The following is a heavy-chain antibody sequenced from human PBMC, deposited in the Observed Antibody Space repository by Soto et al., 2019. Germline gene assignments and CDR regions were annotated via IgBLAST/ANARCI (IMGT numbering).Heavy chain of an antibody. Sequence: ASVKVSCKASGFTFTSSAVQWVRQARGQRLEWMGWLNPKSGNTGYAQNLQGRVTMTRDTSISTAYMELRSLRSEDTALYYCARVTAGSSDFDYWGQGTLVTVSS. J-gene: IGHJ4*02. CDR1: GFTFTSSA. D-gene: IGHD6-6*01. CDR2: LNPKSGNT. CDR3: ARVTAGSSDFDY. V-gene: IGHV1-8*02.